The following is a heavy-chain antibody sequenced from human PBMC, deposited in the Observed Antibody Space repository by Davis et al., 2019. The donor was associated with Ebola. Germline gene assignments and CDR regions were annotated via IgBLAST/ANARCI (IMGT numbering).Heavy chain of an antibody. Sequence: PGGSLRLSCAASGFTFSTYWMYWVRQAPGKGLAWVSRVNSDGSRISYADSVKGRFTISRDNAKNTLYLQMNSLRAEDTAVYYCARDLGWLFDYWGQGTLVTVSA. CDR2: VNSDGSRI. CDR1: GFTFSTYW. V-gene: IGHV3-74*01. J-gene: IGHJ4*02. D-gene: IGHD6-19*01. CDR3: ARDLGWLFDY.